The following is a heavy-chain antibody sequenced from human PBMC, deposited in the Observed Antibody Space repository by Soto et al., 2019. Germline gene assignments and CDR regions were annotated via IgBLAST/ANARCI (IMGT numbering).Heavy chain of an antibody. V-gene: IGHV1-8*01. CDR2: MNPNSGNT. J-gene: IGHJ6*02. D-gene: IGHD1-26*01. CDR3: ARVGWELDGYYYGMDV. Sequence: ASVKVSCKASGYTFTSYDINWVRQATGQGLEWMGWMNPNSGNTGYAQKFQGRVTMTRNTSISTAYMELSSLRSEDTAVYYCARVGWELDGYYYGMDVWGQGTTVTVSS. CDR1: GYTFTSYD.